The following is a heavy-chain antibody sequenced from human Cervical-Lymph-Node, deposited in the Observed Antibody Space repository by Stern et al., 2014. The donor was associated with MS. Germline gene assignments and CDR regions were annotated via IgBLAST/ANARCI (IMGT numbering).Heavy chain of an antibody. J-gene: IGHJ4*02. D-gene: IGHD3-22*01. CDR3: ATPLTRYDSSGFDY. V-gene: IGHV1-24*01. CDR1: GYTLTELS. CDR2: FDPEDGQT. Sequence: QLVRSGAEVKKPGASVKVSCKVSGYTLTELSMHWVRQAPGKGLVWMGGFDPEDGQTIYAQKFQGRDTMTEDTSTDTAYMELSSLRSEDTAVYYCATPLTRYDSSGFDYWGQGTLVTVSS.